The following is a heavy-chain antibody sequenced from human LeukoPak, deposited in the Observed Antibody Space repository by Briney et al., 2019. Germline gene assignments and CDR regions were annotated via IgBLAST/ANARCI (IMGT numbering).Heavy chain of an antibody. CDR2: IYTSGST. V-gene: IGHV4-4*07. CDR1: GGSISSYY. Sequence: SETLSLTCTVSGGSISSYYWSWIRQPAGKGLEWIGRIYTSGSTNYNPSLKSRVTMSVDTSKNQFSLKLSSVTAADTAVYYCARLLTGDPYYYYGMDVWGQGTTVTVSS. J-gene: IGHJ6*02. D-gene: IGHD7-27*01. CDR3: ARLLTGDPYYYYGMDV.